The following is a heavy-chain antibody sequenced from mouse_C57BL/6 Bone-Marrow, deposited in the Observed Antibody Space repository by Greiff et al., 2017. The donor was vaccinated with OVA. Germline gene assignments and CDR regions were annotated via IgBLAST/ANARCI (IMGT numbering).Heavy chain of an antibody. CDR3: ARTGKDY. J-gene: IGHJ2*01. CDR2: ISSGSSTI. V-gene: IGHV5-17*01. Sequence: EVKVVESGGGLVKPGGSLKLSCAASGFTFSDYGMHWVRQAPEKGLEWVAYISSGSSTIYYADTVKGRFTISRDNAKNTLFLQMTSLRSEDTAMYYCARTGKDYWGQGTTLTVSS. CDR1: GFTFSDYG.